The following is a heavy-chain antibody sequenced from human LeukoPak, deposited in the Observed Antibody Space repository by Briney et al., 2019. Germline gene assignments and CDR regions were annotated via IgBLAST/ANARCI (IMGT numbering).Heavy chain of an antibody. V-gene: IGHV3-15*01. CDR2: IKSKTEGGTT. J-gene: IGHJ4*02. Sequence: PGGSLRLSCAASGFTFSNAWMSWVRQAPGKGLEWVGRIKSKTEGGTTDYAAPVKGRFTISRDDSKNTLYLQMNSLKTEDTAVYYCTTHFMITFGGVIVPGDYWGQGTLVTVSS. CDR1: GFTFSNAW. CDR3: TTHFMITFGGVIVPGDY. D-gene: IGHD3-16*02.